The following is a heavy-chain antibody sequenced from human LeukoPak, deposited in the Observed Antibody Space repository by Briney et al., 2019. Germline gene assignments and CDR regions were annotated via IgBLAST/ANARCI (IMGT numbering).Heavy chain of an antibody. J-gene: IGHJ6*03. CDR2: ISYDGSNK. CDR3: ARDIITVTLPTPYYYYYYMDV. Sequence: GGSLRLSCAASGFTFSSYAMHWVRQAPGKGLEWVAVISYDGSNKYYADSVKGRFTISGDNSKNTLYLQMNSLRAEDTAVYYCARDIITVTLPTPYYYYYYMDVWGKGTTVTVSS. D-gene: IGHD4-11*01. V-gene: IGHV3-30-3*01. CDR1: GFTFSSYA.